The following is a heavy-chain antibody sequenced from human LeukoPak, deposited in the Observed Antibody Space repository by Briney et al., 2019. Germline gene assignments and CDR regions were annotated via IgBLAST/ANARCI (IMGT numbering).Heavy chain of an antibody. Sequence: GGSLRLSCAASGFPVSSNYMSWVRQAPGQGLEWGSVTYSGGTTYYADSVKGRFTISRDNSKNTLYLHMNSLSAEDTAVYYCARGALETADAFDIWGQGTMVTVSS. D-gene: IGHD3-3*01. J-gene: IGHJ3*02. CDR1: GFPVSSNY. CDR2: TYSGGTT. V-gene: IGHV3-66*01. CDR3: ARGALETADAFDI.